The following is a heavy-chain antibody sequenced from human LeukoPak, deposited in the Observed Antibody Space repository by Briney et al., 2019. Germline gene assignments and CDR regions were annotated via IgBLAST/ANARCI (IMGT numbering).Heavy chain of an antibody. V-gene: IGHV1-8*01. CDR3: ARSVRRYCSGGSCYFKHFDY. D-gene: IGHD2-15*01. J-gene: IGHJ4*02. Sequence: ASVKVSCKASGCTFTGYDINWVRQATGQGLEWMGWMNPNSGNTGYAQKFQGRVTMTRNTSISTAYMELSSLRSEDTAVYYCARSVRRYCSGGSCYFKHFDYWGQGTLVTVSS. CDR2: MNPNSGNT. CDR1: GCTFTGYD.